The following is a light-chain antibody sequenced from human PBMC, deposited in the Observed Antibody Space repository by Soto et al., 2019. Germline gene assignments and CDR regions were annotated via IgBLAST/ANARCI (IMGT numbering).Light chain of an antibody. V-gene: IGKV1-5*01. J-gene: IGKJ1*01. CDR1: QSISSW. Sequence: DIQMTQSPSTLSASVGDRVTITCRASQSISSWLAWYQQKPGKAPKLLIYDASSLESGAPSRFSGSGSGTEITLTISSLQPDAFATYYCQQYNRWTFGQGTKVDIK. CDR2: DAS. CDR3: QQYNRWT.